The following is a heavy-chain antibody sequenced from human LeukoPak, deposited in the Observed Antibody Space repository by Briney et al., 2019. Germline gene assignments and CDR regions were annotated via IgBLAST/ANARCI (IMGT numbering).Heavy chain of an antibody. J-gene: IGHJ4*02. Sequence: PSETLSLTCTVSGGSISSYYWSWIRQPPGKGLEWIGYIYYSGSTNYNPSLKSRVTISVDTSKNQFSLKLSSVTAADTAVYYCARHRSSGWDPYFDYWGQGTLVTVSS. D-gene: IGHD6-19*01. V-gene: IGHV4-59*08. CDR2: IYYSGST. CDR3: ARHRSSGWDPYFDY. CDR1: GGSISSYY.